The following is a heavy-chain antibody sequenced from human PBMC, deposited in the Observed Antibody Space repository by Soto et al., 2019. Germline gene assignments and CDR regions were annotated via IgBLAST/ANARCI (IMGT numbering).Heavy chain of an antibody. D-gene: IGHD3-10*01. Sequence: GGSLRLSCAASGFTFSSYSMNWVRQAPGKGLEWVSSISSSSSYIYYADSVKGRFTISRDNAKNSLYLQMNSLRAEDTAVDYCASDLLHLDPDRGSGSYGMDVWGQGTTVTVSS. CDR1: GFTFSSYS. CDR2: ISSSSSYI. V-gene: IGHV3-21*01. J-gene: IGHJ6*02. CDR3: ASDLLHLDPDRGSGSYGMDV.